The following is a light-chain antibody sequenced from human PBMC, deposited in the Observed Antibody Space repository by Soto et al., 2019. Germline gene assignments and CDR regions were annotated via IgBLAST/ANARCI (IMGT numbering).Light chain of an antibody. CDR3: SSYTSSSTV. Sequence: QSALTQPASVSGSPGQSITISCTGTSSDVGGYNYVSWYQQHPGKAPKLMIYVVSNRPSGVSNRFSGSKSGNTASLTISGLQAEDEADYYCSSYTSSSTVFGGGTKLTVL. CDR1: SSDVGGYNY. J-gene: IGLJ2*01. V-gene: IGLV2-14*01. CDR2: VVS.